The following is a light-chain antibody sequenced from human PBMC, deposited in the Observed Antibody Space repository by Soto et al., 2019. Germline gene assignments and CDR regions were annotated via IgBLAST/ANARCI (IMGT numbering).Light chain of an antibody. CDR1: QSVSSSY. V-gene: IGKV3D-20*02. CDR2: GAS. CDR3: QQRNDWRRGT. Sequence: EIVLTQSPGTLSLSPGERATLSCRASQSVSSSYLAWYQQKPGQAPRLLIYGASNRATGVPARFSGSGSGTDFTLTISSLEPEDFAVYYCQQRNDWRRGTFGQGTRLEI. J-gene: IGKJ5*01.